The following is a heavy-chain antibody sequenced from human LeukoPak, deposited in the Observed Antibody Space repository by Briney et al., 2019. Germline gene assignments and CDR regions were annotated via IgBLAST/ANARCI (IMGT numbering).Heavy chain of an antibody. Sequence: GGSLRLSCAASGFTFSSYWMHWVRQAPGKGLVWVSRINTDGSTTNYADSVKGRFTISRDNAKNTLYLQMNSLRAEDTAIYYCARARDYSYGPSGYWGQGTLVTVSS. D-gene: IGHD5-18*01. J-gene: IGHJ4*02. CDR1: GFTFSSYW. V-gene: IGHV3-74*01. CDR2: INTDGSTT. CDR3: ARARDYSYGPSGY.